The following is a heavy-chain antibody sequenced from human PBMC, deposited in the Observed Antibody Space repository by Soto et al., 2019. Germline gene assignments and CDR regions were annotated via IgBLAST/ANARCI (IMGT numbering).Heavy chain of an antibody. Sequence: SVKVSCKASGGTFSSYTISWVRQAPGQGLEWMGRIIPILGIANYAQKFQGRVTITADKSTSTAYMELSSLRSEDTAVYYCARGVIMVRGVISPDDHYTGSAPWGQGTRVTVSS. CDR2: IIPILGIA. CDR3: ARGVIMVRGVISPDDHYTGSAP. J-gene: IGHJ5*02. D-gene: IGHD3-10*01. CDR1: GGTFSSYT. V-gene: IGHV1-69*02.